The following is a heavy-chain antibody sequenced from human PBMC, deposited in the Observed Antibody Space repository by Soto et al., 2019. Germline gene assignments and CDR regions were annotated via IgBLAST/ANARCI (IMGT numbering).Heavy chain of an antibody. J-gene: IGHJ6*02. Sequence: GASVKVSCKASGYTFTSYYMHWVRQAPGQGLEWMGIINPSGGSTSYAQKFQGRVTMTRDTSTSTVYTELSSLRSEDTAVYYCARDRGYDPKNMKLKFYLSSYYYYYGMDVWGQGTTVTVSS. V-gene: IGHV1-46*01. CDR3: ARDRGYDPKNMKLKFYLSSYYYYYGMDV. CDR2: INPSGGST. D-gene: IGHD5-12*01. CDR1: GYTFTSYY.